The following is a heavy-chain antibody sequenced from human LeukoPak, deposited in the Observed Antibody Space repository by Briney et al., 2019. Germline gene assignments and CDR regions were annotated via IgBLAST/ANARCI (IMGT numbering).Heavy chain of an antibody. CDR2: IYYSGSS. CDR1: GDSLSSYY. Sequence: SETLSLTCTVSGDSLSSYYWSWIRQPPGKGLEWIGYIYYSGSSNYNPSLKSRVTISVDTSKSQFSLTLSSVTAADTAVYYCARLYGSGSSLYFDYWGQGTLVTVSS. D-gene: IGHD3-10*01. V-gene: IGHV4-59*08. J-gene: IGHJ4*02. CDR3: ARLYGSGSSLYFDY.